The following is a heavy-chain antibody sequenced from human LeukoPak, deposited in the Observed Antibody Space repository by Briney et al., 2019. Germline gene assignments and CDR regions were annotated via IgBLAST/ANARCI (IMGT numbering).Heavy chain of an antibody. J-gene: IGHJ4*02. V-gene: IGHV4-38-2*02. Sequence: HSETLSLTCTVSGYSISSGYYWGWIRQPPGKGLEWIGSIYHSGSTYYNPSLKSRVTISVDTSKNQFSLKLSSVTAADTAVYYCAIGPSGFLDYWGQGTLVTVSS. CDR2: IYHSGST. CDR3: AIGPSGFLDY. CDR1: GYSISSGYY. D-gene: IGHD6-19*01.